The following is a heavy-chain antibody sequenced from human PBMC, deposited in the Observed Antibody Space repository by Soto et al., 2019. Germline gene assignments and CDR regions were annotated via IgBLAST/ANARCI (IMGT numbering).Heavy chain of an antibody. CDR3: ARVGLFYAAAGLDY. J-gene: IGHJ4*02. CDR2: ISAYNGNT. CDR1: GYTFTSYG. D-gene: IGHD6-13*01. Sequence: ASVKVSCKASGYTFTSYGISWVRQAPGQGLEWMGWISAYNGNTNYAQKFQGRVTITTDKSTSTAYMELSSLRSEDTAVYYCARVGLFYAAAGLDYWGQGTLVTVSS. V-gene: IGHV1-18*01.